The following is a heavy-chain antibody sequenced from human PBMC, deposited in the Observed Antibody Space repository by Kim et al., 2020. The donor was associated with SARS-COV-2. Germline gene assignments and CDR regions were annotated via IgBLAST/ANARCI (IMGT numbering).Heavy chain of an antibody. V-gene: IGHV4-39*01. J-gene: IGHJ4*02. CDR3: ARRHSSSWYGGFDY. D-gene: IGHD6-13*01. Sequence: NPSLKSRVTISVDTSKNQFSLKLSSVTAADTAVYYCARRHSSSWYGGFDYWGQGTLVTVSS.